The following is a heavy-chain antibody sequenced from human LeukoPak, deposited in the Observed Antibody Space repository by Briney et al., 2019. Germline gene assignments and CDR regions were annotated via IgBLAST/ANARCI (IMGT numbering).Heavy chain of an antibody. V-gene: IGHV1-24*01. J-gene: IGHJ5*01. CDR1: GNTLTELS. CDR3: ASYVSGFDS. CDR2: FDPEDGEI. D-gene: IGHD3-10*01. Sequence: ASVKVSCKVSGNTLTELSMHWVRQAPGKGLEWMGGFDPEDGEIIYAQKFQGRVNMTEDTSADTAYMELSRLRSEDTAVYFCASYVSGFDSWGQGTLVTVTS.